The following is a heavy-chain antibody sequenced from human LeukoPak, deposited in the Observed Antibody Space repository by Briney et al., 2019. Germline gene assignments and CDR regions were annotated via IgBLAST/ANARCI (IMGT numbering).Heavy chain of an antibody. Sequence: SQTLSLTCTVSGGSISSGDYYWSWIRQPPGKALEWIGYIYYSGSTYYNPSLKSRVTISIDTSKNQFSLKLSSVTAADTAMYYCASRGYAYGHFDYWGPGTLVTVSS. CDR1: GGSISSGDYY. V-gene: IGHV4-30-4*01. J-gene: IGHJ4*02. CDR2: IYYSGST. CDR3: ASRGYAYGHFDY. D-gene: IGHD5-18*01.